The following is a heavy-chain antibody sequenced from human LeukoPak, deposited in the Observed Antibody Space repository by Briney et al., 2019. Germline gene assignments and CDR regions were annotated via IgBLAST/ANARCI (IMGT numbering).Heavy chain of an antibody. V-gene: IGHV1-2*06. CDR3: AREGSGWYGAGVYYYMDV. Sequence: ASVKVSCKASGYTFTGYYMHWVLQAPGQGLEWMGRINPNSGGTNYAQKFQGRVTMTRDTSISTAYMELSRLRSDDTAVYYCAREGSGWYGAGVYYYMDVWGKGTTVTVSS. D-gene: IGHD6-19*01. J-gene: IGHJ6*03. CDR1: GYTFTGYY. CDR2: INPNSGGT.